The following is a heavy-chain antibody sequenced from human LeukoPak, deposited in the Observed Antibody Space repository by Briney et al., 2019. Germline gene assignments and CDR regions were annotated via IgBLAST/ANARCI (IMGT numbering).Heavy chain of an antibody. J-gene: IGHJ6*03. CDR1: GGSFSGYY. D-gene: IGHD3-10*01. CDR3: ARKRSYNSGTYYNGYYYYYMDV. CDR2: INHSGST. Sequence: SETLSLTCAVYGGSFSGYYWSWIRQPPGKGLEWIGEINHSGSTNYNPSLKSRVTISVDTSKNQFSLTLSSVTAADTAVYYCARKRSYNSGTYYNGYYYYYMDVWGKGTTVTISS. V-gene: IGHV4-34*01.